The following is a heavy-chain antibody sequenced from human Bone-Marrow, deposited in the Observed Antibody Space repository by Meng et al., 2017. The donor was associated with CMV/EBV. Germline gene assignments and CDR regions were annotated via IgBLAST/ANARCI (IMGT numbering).Heavy chain of an antibody. CDR3: AKESSSYNWKNWFDP. J-gene: IGHJ5*02. CDR2: ISYDGSNK. V-gene: IGHV3-30*04. CDR1: RFTFSSYA. D-gene: IGHD1-20*01. Sequence: GGSLRLSCAASRFTFSSYAMHWLRQAPGKGLEWVAVISYDGSNKYYADSVKGRFTISRDNSKNTLYLQMNSPRTEDTAVYYCAKESSSYNWKNWFDPWGQGTLVTVSS.